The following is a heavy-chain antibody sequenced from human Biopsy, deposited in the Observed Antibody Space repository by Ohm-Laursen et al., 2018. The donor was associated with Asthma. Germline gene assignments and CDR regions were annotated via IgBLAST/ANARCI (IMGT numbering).Heavy chain of an antibody. D-gene: IGHD4-23*01. CDR1: GYTFNSAG. CDR3: ARAVDYSHYYGIDV. J-gene: IGHJ6*02. Sequence: GPSVKVSCKASGYTFNSAGITWVRQAPGQGLEWVGWISVYNGNTKVAQKLQDRVTMITDTSTSTAYMELRSLRSDDTAVYFCARAVDYSHYYGIDVWGQGTTVTVS. CDR2: ISVYNGNT. V-gene: IGHV1-18*01.